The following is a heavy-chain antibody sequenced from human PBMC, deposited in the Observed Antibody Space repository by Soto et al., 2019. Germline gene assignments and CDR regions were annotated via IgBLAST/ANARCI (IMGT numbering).Heavy chain of an antibody. V-gene: IGHV3-23*01. J-gene: IGHJ4*02. CDR1: GFTFSSYA. Sequence: EVQLLESGGGLVQPGGSLRLSSAASGFTFSSYAMSWVRQAPGKGLEWVSAISGSGGSTYYADSVKGRFTISRDNSKNTLYLQMNSLRAEDTAVYYCAKGIAAAGTFDYWGQGTLVTVSS. CDR2: ISGSGGST. D-gene: IGHD6-13*01. CDR3: AKGIAAAGTFDY.